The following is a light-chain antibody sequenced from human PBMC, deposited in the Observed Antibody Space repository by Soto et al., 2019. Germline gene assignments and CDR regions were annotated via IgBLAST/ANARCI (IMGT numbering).Light chain of an antibody. J-gene: IGKJ1*01. CDR1: QSVSSSY. CDR3: RQNGNSPRS. V-gene: IGKV3-20*01. CDR2: GAS. Sequence: EIVLTQSPGTLSLSPGERATLSCRASQSVSSSYLAWYQQKRGQAPRLLIYGASSRATGIPDRFSVSGSRTDFTLTISGLEPDDFAVYYCRQNGNSPRSFGQGTKVEIK.